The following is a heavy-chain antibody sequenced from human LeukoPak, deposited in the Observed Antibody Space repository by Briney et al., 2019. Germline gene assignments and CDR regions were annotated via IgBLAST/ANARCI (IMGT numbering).Heavy chain of an antibody. D-gene: IGHD2-2*01. CDR3: ARGHRYCSSTSCYDAAGFDY. J-gene: IGHJ4*02. V-gene: IGHV1-18*01. Sequence: ASVKVSCKASGYTFTSYGISWVRRAPGQGLEWMGWISAYNGNTNYAQKLQGRVTMTTDTSTSTAYMELRSLRSDDTAVYYCARGHRYCSSTSCYDAAGFDYWGQGTLVTVSS. CDR2: ISAYNGNT. CDR1: GYTFTSYG.